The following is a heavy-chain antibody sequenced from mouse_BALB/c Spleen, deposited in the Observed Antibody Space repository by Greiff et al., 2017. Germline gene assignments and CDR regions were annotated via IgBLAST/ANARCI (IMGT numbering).Heavy chain of an antibody. CDR1: GFTFSSYT. Sequence: EVQRVESGGGLVQPGGSLKLSCAASGFTFSSYTMSWVRQTPEKRLEWVAYISNGGGSTYYPDTVKGRFTISRDNAKNTLYLQMSSLKSEDTAMYYCARQIYYDYAFDYWGQGTTLTVSS. J-gene: IGHJ2*01. V-gene: IGHV5-12-2*01. CDR2: ISNGGGST. D-gene: IGHD2-4*01. CDR3: ARQIYYDYAFDY.